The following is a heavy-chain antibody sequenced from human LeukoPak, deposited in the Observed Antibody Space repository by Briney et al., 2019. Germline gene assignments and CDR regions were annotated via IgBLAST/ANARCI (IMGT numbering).Heavy chain of an antibody. CDR1: GFTFTKYT. D-gene: IGHD3-3*01. V-gene: IGHV3-21*01. J-gene: IGHJ4*02. CDR3: ARDLSSGNPGGFNY. CDR2: ISKYSDYI. Sequence: PGGSLRLSCAASGFTFTKYTMNWVRQAPGKGLEWVSTISKYSDYIYYADSVKGRFTISRDNAKNSLDLQMNSLTVDDTAVYFCARDLSSGNPGGFNYWGQGTLVTVSS.